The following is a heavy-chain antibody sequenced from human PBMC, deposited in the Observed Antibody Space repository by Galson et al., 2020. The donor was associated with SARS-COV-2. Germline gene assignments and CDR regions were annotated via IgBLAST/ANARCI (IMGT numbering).Heavy chain of an antibody. CDR1: GFSLSTSGVG. Sequence: SGPTLVKPTQTLTLTCTFSGFSLSTSGVGVGWIRQPPGKALEWLALLYWNDDKRYSPSLKRRLTITKDTSKNQVVLTMTNMDPVDTATYYCAHSDGYGVGATYFDYWGQGTLVTVSS. V-gene: IGHV2-5*01. J-gene: IGHJ4*02. CDR3: AHSDGYGVGATYFDY. CDR2: LYWNDDK. D-gene: IGHD1-26*01.